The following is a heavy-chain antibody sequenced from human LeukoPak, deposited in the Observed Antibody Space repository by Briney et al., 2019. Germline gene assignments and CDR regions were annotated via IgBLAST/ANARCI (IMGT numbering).Heavy chain of an antibody. CDR3: ARDGSYYGPDY. J-gene: IGHJ4*02. CDR1: GFTISFYW. V-gene: IGHV3-7*04. D-gene: IGHD3-10*01. CDR2: INQVGSEK. Sequence: GGSLRLSCAASGFTISFYWMGWVRQAPGKGLEWVANINQVGSEKNYVDSVKGRFTISRDNAKNSLYLQMNSLRAEDTAMYYWARDGSYYGPDYWGQGALVTVSS.